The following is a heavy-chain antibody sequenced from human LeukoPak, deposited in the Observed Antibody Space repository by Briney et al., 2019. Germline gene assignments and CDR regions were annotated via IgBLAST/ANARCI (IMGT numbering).Heavy chain of an antibody. D-gene: IGHD4-17*01. J-gene: IGHJ4*02. V-gene: IGHV1-46*01. Sequence: ASVKVSCKASGYTFTSYCMHWVRQAPGQGLEWMGIINPSGGSTSYAQKFQGRVTMTRDTSTSTVYMELSSLRSEDTAVCYCARVDYGDYPDYWGQGTLVTVSS. CDR2: INPSGGST. CDR1: GYTFTSYC. CDR3: ARVDYGDYPDY.